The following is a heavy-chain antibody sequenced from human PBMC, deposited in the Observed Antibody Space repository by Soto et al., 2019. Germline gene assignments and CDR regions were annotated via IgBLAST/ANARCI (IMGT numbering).Heavy chain of an antibody. J-gene: IGHJ4*02. CDR1: GFSLNTSGVG. D-gene: IGHD3-10*01. CDR2: IYWDDDK. Sequence: QITLKESGPTLVKPTQTLTLTCSFSGFSLNTSGVGVGWIRQPPGKALEWLALIYWDDDKRYSPSLKSRLTITKDTSKNQVVLTMTNMDPVDTATFYCTHSFYGSGNIDYWGQVTMVTVSS. V-gene: IGHV2-5*02. CDR3: THSFYGSGNIDY.